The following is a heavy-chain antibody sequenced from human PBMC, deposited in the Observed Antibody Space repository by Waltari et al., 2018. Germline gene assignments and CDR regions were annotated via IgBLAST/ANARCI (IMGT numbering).Heavy chain of an antibody. D-gene: IGHD3-16*01. Sequence: QVQLQESGPGLVKPSQTLSLTCTVSGGSISSGDYYWSWIRQPPGKGLEWIGYIYYSGRTYYNPSLKSRVTISVDTSKNQFSLKLSSVTAADTAVYYCARSAPTDAGGYYYMDVWGKGTTVTVSS. CDR1: GGSISSGDYY. J-gene: IGHJ6*03. V-gene: IGHV4-30-4*08. CDR3: ARSAPTDAGGYYYMDV. CDR2: IYYSGRT.